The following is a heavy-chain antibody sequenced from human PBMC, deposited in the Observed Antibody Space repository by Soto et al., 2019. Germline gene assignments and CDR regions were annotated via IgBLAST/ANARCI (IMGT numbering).Heavy chain of an antibody. CDR3: ARKLVYDSSGYPVGYYYYYGMDV. CDR2: IIPIFGTA. D-gene: IGHD3-22*01. Sequence: SVKVSCKASGGTFSSYAISWVRHAPGQGLEWMGGIIPIFGTANYAQKFQGRVTITADESTSTAYMELSSLRSEDTAVYYCARKLVYDSSGYPVGYYYYYGMDVWG. J-gene: IGHJ6*02. CDR1: GGTFSSYA. V-gene: IGHV1-69*13.